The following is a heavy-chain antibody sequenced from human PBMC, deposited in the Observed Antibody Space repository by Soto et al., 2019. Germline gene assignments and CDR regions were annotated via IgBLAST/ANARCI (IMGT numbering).Heavy chain of an antibody. D-gene: IGHD2-8*01. CDR1: GGSISSGGYY. Sequence: QVQLQESGPGLVKPSQTLSLTCTVSGGSISSGGYYWSWIRQHPGKGLEWIGCIYYSGSTYYNPSLKSRVTISVDTSKNQFSLKLSSVTAADTAVYYCARGYCTNGVCYKSSYWYFDLWGRGTLVTVSS. CDR2: IYYSGST. J-gene: IGHJ2*01. CDR3: ARGYCTNGVCYKSSYWYFDL. V-gene: IGHV4-31*03.